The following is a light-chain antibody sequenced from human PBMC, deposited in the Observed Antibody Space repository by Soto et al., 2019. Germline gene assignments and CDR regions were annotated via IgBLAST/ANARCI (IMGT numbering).Light chain of an antibody. Sequence: DIVMTQSPLSLYVTPGEPASISCRSSQSLLHSNGYNYLDWYLQKPGQSPQLLIYLGSNRVSGVPDRFSGTGSGTDFTLKISRVEAEDVGLYYCMQALQTPPWTFGQGTKVEIK. CDR1: QSLLHSNGYNY. J-gene: IGKJ1*01. CDR3: MQALQTPPWT. CDR2: LGS. V-gene: IGKV2-28*01.